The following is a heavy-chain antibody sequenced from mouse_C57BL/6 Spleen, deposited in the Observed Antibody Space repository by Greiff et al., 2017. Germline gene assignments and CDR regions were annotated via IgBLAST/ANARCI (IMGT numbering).Heavy chain of an antibody. Sequence: EVKLVESGGGLVQPGGSLKLSCAASGFTFSDYYMYWVRQTPEKSLVWVAYISNGGGSTYYPDTVKGRFTISRDNAKNTLYLQMSRLKSEDTAMYYCARQDYYGSSYLYYYAMDYWGQGTSVTVSS. J-gene: IGHJ4*01. D-gene: IGHD1-1*01. V-gene: IGHV5-12*01. CDR3: ARQDYYGSSYLYYYAMDY. CDR1: GFTFSDYY. CDR2: ISNGGGST.